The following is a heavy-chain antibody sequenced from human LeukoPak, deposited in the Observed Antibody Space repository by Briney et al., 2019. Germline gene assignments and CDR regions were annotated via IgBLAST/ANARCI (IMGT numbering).Heavy chain of an antibody. CDR1: GGSISSHY. V-gene: IGHV4-59*11. CDR3: ARDKVGLVDY. J-gene: IGHJ4*02. Sequence: SETLSLTCTVSGGSISSHYWSWIRQPPGKGLEWIGYIYYSGSTNYNPSLKSRVTISVDTSKNQFSLKLSSVTAADTAVYYCARDKVGLVDYWGQGTLVTVSS. D-gene: IGHD3-16*01. CDR2: IYYSGST.